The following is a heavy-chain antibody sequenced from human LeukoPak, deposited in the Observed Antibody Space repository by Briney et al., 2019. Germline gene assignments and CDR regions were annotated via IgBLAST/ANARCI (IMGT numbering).Heavy chain of an antibody. J-gene: IGHJ4*02. D-gene: IGHD3-9*01. V-gene: IGHV3-7*01. CDR2: IKQDGSEK. Sequence: PGGSLRLSCAASGFTFSRYGMHWVRQAPGKGLEWVANIKQDGSEKYYVDSVKGRFTISRDNAKNTLYLQMNSLRAEDTAVYYCARGADSGYSSDNWGQGTLVSVSS. CDR3: ARGADSGYSSDN. CDR1: GFTFSRYG.